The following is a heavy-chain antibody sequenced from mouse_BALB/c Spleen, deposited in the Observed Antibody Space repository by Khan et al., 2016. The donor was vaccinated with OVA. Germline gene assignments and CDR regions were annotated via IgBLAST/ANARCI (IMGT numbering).Heavy chain of an antibody. CDR2: ISYSGVT. CDR3: ARGKYYGEYFDY. Sequence: VQLKESGPGLVKPSQSLSLTCTVTGYSITSGYAWNWIRQFPGNKLEWMGYISYSGVTSYTPSLKSRISITRDTSKNQFFLQLNSVTTEDTATYYCARGKYYGEYFDYWGQGTTLTVSS. J-gene: IGHJ2*01. D-gene: IGHD1-1*01. V-gene: IGHV3-2*02. CDR1: GYSITSGYA.